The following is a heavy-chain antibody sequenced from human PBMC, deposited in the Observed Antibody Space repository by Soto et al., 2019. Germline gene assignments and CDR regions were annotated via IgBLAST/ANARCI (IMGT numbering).Heavy chain of an antibody. Sequence: ASVKVSCKVSGYTLTELSMHWVRQAPGKGLEWMGGFDPEDGETIYAQKFQGRVTMTEDTSTDTAYMELSSLRPEDTAVYYCATVLSRGGNYDYVWGSYPLVYWGQGTLVTVSS. CDR2: FDPEDGET. CDR1: GYTLTELS. J-gene: IGHJ4*02. V-gene: IGHV1-24*01. D-gene: IGHD3-16*01. CDR3: ATVLSRGGNYDYVWGSYPLVY.